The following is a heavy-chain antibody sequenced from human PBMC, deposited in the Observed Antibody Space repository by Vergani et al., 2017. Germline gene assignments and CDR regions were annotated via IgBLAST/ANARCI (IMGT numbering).Heavy chain of an antibody. CDR2: INPSGGST. J-gene: IGHJ5*01. CDR1: GYTFTSYY. V-gene: IGHV1-46*03. D-gene: IGHD4-17*01. CDR3: AMFHYGDLPFDS. Sequence: QVQLVQSGAEVKKPGASVKVSCKTSGYTFTSYYRQWVGQAPGHGLEWMGIINPSGGSTSNALKCQGRVTMTRDTSTSTVYMELSSLRSEDTAVYYCAMFHYGDLPFDSWAQGTLVPFSP.